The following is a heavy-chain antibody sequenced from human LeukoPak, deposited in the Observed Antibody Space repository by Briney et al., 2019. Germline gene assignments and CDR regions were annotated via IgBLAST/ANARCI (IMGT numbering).Heavy chain of an antibody. V-gene: IGHV4-59*01. CDR3: VRLLAGCPGGNCRAHFDY. D-gene: IGHD2-21*01. Sequence: SETLSLTCTVSGGSISSDYWSWIRQPPGKGLEWIAYIYYSGITNYNPSLKSRVTISVDTSKTQFSLKLTSVTAADTAVYYCVRLLAGCPGGNCRAHFDYWGQGILVTVSS. CDR1: GGSISSDY. CDR2: IYYSGIT. J-gene: IGHJ4*02.